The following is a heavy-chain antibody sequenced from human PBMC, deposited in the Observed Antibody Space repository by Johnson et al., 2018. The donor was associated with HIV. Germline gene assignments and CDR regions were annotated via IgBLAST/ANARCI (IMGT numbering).Heavy chain of an antibody. J-gene: IGHJ3*02. Sequence: VQLVESGGGLVQPGGSLRLSCAASGFTFSSYAMSWVRQAPGKGLEWVSGISWNSGSIGYADSVKGRFTISRDNAKNSLYLQMNSLRAEDTALYYCANLFRGDWGFDAFDIWGQGTMVTVSS. CDR3: ANLFRGDWGFDAFDI. CDR1: GFTFSSYA. D-gene: IGHD7-27*01. CDR2: ISWNSGSI. V-gene: IGHV3-9*01.